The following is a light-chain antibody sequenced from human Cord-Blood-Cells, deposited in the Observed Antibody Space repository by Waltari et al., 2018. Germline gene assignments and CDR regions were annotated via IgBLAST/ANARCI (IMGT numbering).Light chain of an antibody. CDR3: QQRSNWPRT. Sequence: EIVLTQSPATLPLSPGERATLTCRASQSVSSYLAWYQQKPGQAPRLLIYDASNRATGIPARFSGSGYGTDFTLTISSLEPEDFAVYYCQQRSNWPRTFGQGTKVEIK. V-gene: IGKV3-11*01. J-gene: IGKJ1*01. CDR2: DAS. CDR1: QSVSSY.